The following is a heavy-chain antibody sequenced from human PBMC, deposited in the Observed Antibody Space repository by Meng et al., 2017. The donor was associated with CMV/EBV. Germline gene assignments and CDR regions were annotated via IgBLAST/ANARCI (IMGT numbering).Heavy chain of an antibody. CDR1: GFTFSSYS. J-gene: IGHJ6*02. D-gene: IGHD3-22*01. Sequence: GGSLRLSCAASGFTFSSYSMNWVRQAPGKGLEWVSYISSSSSTIYYADSVKGRFTISRDNAKNSLYLQMNSLRAEDTAVYYCARDDYYDSSGYYSSYYYGMDVRGQGTTVTVSS. V-gene: IGHV3-48*04. CDR2: ISSSSSTI. CDR3: ARDDYYDSSGYYSSYYYGMDV.